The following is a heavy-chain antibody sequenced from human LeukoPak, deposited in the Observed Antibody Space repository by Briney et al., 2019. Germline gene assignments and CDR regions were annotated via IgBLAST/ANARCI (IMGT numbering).Heavy chain of an antibody. V-gene: IGHV1-46*01. CDR1: GYTFTSYY. CDR2: MNPNADTT. J-gene: IGHJ3*02. Sequence: ASVKVSCKASGYTFTSYYIHWVRQPPGQGREWMGLMNPNADTTKYAQKFQGRVTMTRDTSTSTVYMEVSSLRSEDTAVYYCAKNRYFQEHSGAFDIWGQGTMVTVSS. CDR3: AKNRYFQEHSGAFDI. D-gene: IGHD2-21*01.